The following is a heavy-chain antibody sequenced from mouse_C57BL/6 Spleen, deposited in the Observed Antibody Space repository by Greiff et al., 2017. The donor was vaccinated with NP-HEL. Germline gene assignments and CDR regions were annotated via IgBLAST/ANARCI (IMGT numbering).Heavy chain of an antibody. CDR1: GYTFTDYN. CDR2: INPNNGGT. J-gene: IGHJ4*01. CDR3: ARAEREGNDNYYAMDY. V-gene: IGHV1-22*01. Sequence: VQLQQSGPELVKPGASVKMSCKASGYTFTDYNMHWVKQSHGKSLEWIGYINPNNGGTSYNQKFKGKATLTVNKSSSTAYMELRSLTSEDSAVYYCARAEREGNDNYYAMDYWGQGTSVTVSS. D-gene: IGHD1-3*01.